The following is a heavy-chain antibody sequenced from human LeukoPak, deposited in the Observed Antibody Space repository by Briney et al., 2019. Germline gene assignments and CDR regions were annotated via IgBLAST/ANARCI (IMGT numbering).Heavy chain of an antibody. D-gene: IGHD3-16*02. J-gene: IGHJ2*01. CDR2: ISFDGSNK. V-gene: IGHV3-30-3*01. CDR3: ARDPLSARQTGYFDL. CDR1: GFTFSSYA. Sequence: GGSLRLSCAASGFTFSSYALHWVRQAPGKGLEWVAVISFDGSNKYYADSVKGRFTTSRDNSKNTLFLQVNSLRADDTAVYYCARDPLSARQTGYFDLWGRGTLVTVSS.